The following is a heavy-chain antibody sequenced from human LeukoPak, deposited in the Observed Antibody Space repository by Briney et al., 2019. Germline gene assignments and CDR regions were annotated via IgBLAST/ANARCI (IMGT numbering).Heavy chain of an antibody. CDR3: ARDRIRYYDSSGRGSNYFDY. Sequence: PSETLSLTCTVSGGSISSSSYYWGWIRQPPGKGLEWIGSIYYSGSTYYNPSLKSRVTISVDTSKNQFSLKLSSVTAADTAVYYCARDRIRYYDSSGRGSNYFDYWGQGTLVTVSS. CDR2: IYYSGST. V-gene: IGHV4-39*07. CDR1: GGSISSSSYY. J-gene: IGHJ4*02. D-gene: IGHD3-22*01.